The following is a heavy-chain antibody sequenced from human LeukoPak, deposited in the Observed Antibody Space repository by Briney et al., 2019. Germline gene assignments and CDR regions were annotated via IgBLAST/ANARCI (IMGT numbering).Heavy chain of an antibody. CDR3: ARTGVIAAAATDY. Sequence: SETLSLTCTVSGYSISSGYYWGWIRQPPGKGLEWIGNIYHSGSTYYNPSLKSRVTISVDTSKNQFSLKLSSVTAADTAVYYCARTGVIAAAATDYWGQGTLVTVSS. D-gene: IGHD6-13*01. CDR1: GYSISSGYY. V-gene: IGHV4-38-2*02. J-gene: IGHJ4*02. CDR2: IYHSGST.